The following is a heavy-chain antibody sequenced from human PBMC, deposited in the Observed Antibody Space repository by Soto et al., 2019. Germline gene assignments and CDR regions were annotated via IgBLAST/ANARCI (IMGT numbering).Heavy chain of an antibody. J-gene: IGHJ5*02. Sequence: PGGSLRLSCVTSGFSFNNYGIHGVRQAPGKGLEWVAVMWAGGRKENYEDSVKGRFTMSRDLSKNTLYLQMDSLRAEDTAVYYCARDIDTSSHFGWFDPWGQGTLVTVSS. D-gene: IGHD2-2*01. CDR3: ARDIDTSSHFGWFDP. V-gene: IGHV3-33*01. CDR1: GFSFNNYG. CDR2: MWAGGRKE.